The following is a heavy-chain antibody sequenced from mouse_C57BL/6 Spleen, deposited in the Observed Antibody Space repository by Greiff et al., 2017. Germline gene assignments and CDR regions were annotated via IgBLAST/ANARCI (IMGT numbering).Heavy chain of an antibody. CDR1: GFTFSSYG. CDR2: ISSGGSYT. Sequence: EVKLMESGGDLVKPGGSLKLSCAASGFTFSSYGMSWVRQTPDKRLEWVATISSGGSYTYYPDSVKGRFTISRDNATKTLYLQMSSLKSEDTAMYCCARRTGKAMGCWGQGTSVTVSS. J-gene: IGHJ4*01. D-gene: IGHD4-1*01. CDR3: ARRTGKAMGC. V-gene: IGHV5-6*02.